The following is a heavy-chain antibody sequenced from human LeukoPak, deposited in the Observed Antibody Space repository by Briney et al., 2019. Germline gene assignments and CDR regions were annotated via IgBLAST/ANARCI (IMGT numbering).Heavy chain of an antibody. CDR1: GFTFSSYA. CDR2: ISGSGGST. Sequence: GGSLRLSCAASGFTFSSYAMTWVRQAPGKGLEWVSGISGSGGSTYYADSVKGRFTISRDNSKSTLFLQMNSLRAEDTAVYYCAKALTGKNWFDPWGQGTLVTVSS. J-gene: IGHJ5*02. D-gene: IGHD3-9*01. V-gene: IGHV3-23*01. CDR3: AKALTGKNWFDP.